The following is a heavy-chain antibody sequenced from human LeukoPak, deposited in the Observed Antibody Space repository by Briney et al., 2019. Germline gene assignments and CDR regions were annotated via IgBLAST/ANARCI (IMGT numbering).Heavy chain of an antibody. V-gene: IGHV3-30*02. CDR2: IRYDGSNK. D-gene: IGHD3-10*01. J-gene: IGHJ3*02. CDR3: AKSDTLWFGDPGRDAFDI. CDR1: GFTFSSYG. Sequence: GGSLRLSCAASGFTFSSYGMHWVRQAPGKGLEWVAFIRYDGSNKYYADSVKGRFTISRDNSKNTLYLQMNSLRAEDTAVYYCAKSDTLWFGDPGRDAFDIWGQGTMVTVSS.